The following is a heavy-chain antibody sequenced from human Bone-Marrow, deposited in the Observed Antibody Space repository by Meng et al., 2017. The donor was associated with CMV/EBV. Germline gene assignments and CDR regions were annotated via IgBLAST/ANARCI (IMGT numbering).Heavy chain of an antibody. J-gene: IGHJ6*02. V-gene: IGHV3-73*01. CDR2: IRSKANSYAT. D-gene: IGHD4-11*01. Sequence: GGSLRLSCAASGSTFSVSAMHWVRQASGKGLEWVGRIRSKANSYATAYAASVKGRFTISRDDSKNTAYLQMNSLKTEDTAVYYCTRHHDYTSPHYYYYGMDFWGQGTTVSVSS. CDR1: GSTFSVSA. CDR3: TRHHDYTSPHYYYYGMDF.